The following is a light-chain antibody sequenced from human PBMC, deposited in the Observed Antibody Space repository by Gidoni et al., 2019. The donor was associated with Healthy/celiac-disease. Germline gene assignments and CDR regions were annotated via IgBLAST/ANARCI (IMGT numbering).Light chain of an antibody. J-gene: IGKJ2*01. CDR3: QQSYSTPRDT. Sequence: DIQMTQSPSSLSASVGVRVTITCRASQSISSYLNWYQQKPGNAPKLLIYAASSLQSGVPSRFSGSGSGTDFTLTISSLQPEDFATYYCQQSYSTPRDTFGQGTKLEIK. CDR2: AAS. V-gene: IGKV1-39*01. CDR1: QSISSY.